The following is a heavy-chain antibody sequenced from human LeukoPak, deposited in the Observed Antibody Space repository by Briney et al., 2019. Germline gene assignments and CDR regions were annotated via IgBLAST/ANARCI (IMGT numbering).Heavy chain of an antibody. V-gene: IGHV3-48*03. CDR1: GFTFSSYE. J-gene: IGHJ4*02. CDR2: ISSSGSSI. CDR3: ARGPSSPLTN. D-gene: IGHD6-6*01. Sequence: GGSLRLSCAASGFTFSSYEMNWLRQAPGKGLEWVSYISSSGSSIYYADSVKGRFTISRDNAKNSLYLQMNSLRAEDTAIYYCARGPSSPLTNWGQGTLVTVSS.